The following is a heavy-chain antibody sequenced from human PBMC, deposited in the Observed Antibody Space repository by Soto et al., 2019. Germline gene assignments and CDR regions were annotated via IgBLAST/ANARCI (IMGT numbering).Heavy chain of an antibody. J-gene: IGHJ5*02. D-gene: IGHD4-4*01. V-gene: IGHV3-33*01. CDR2: IWYDGSNK. CDR3: ARGYINYVPLRNNWFDP. Sequence: QVQLVESGGGVVQPGRSLRLSCAASGFTFSSYGMHWVRQAPGKGLEWVAVIWYDGSNKYYADSVKVRFTISRDNSKNTLYLQMNSLRAEDTAVYYCARGYINYVPLRNNWFDPWGQGTLVTVSS. CDR1: GFTFSSYG.